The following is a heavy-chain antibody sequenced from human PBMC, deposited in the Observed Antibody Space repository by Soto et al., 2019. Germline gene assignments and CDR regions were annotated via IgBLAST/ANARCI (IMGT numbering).Heavy chain of an antibody. CDR1: GYTFTSYA. CDR3: ARTLTRYYYDSSGYQDAFDI. V-gene: IGHV1-3*01. D-gene: IGHD3-22*01. CDR2: INAGNGNT. Sequence: GASVKVSCKASGYTFTSYAMHWVRQAPGQRLEWMGWINAGNGNTKYSQKFQGRVTITRDTSASTAYMELSSLRSEDTAVYYCARTLTRYYYDSSGYQDAFDIWGQGTMVTVSS. J-gene: IGHJ3*02.